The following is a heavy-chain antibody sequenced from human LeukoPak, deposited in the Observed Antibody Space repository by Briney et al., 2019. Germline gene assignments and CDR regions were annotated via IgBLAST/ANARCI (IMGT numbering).Heavy chain of an antibody. V-gene: IGHV4-59*01. D-gene: IGHD6-25*01. CDR2: IYYSGST. CDR3: ARDSYSSGPQDY. CDR1: GGSISSYY. J-gene: IGHJ4*02. Sequence: TSETLSLTCTVSGGSISSYYWSWIRQPPGKGLEWIGYIYYSGSTNYNPSLKSRVTISVDTSKNQFSLKLSSVTAADTAVYYCARDSYSSGPQDYWGQGTLVTVSS.